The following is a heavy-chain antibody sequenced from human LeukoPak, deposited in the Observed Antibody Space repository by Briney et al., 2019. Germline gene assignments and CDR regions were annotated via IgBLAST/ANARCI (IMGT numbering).Heavy chain of an antibody. CDR1: GGSISSYY. V-gene: IGHV4-4*07. CDR3: ARDGESPPDSSFDY. Sequence: SETLSLTCTVSGGSISSYYWSWIRQPAGKGLEWIGRIYTSGSTNYNPSLKSRVTMSVDASKNQFSLKLSSVTAADAAVYYCARDGESPPDSSFDYWGQGTLVTVSS. J-gene: IGHJ4*02. CDR2: IYTSGST. D-gene: IGHD3-10*01.